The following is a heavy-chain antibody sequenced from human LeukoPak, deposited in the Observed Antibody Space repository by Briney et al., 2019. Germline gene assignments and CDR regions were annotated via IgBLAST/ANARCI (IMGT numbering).Heavy chain of an antibody. CDR3: ARDVPLYCSGGSCGYYFDY. CDR1: GFTFSIYW. CDR2: IKQDGSEK. J-gene: IGHJ4*02. D-gene: IGHD2-15*01. V-gene: IGHV3-7*01. Sequence: PGGSLRLSCAASGFTFSIYWMSWVRQAPGKGLEWVANIKQDGSEKYYVDSVKGRFTISRDNAKNSLYLQMNSLRAEDTAVYYCARDVPLYCSGGSCGYYFDYWGQGTLVTVSS.